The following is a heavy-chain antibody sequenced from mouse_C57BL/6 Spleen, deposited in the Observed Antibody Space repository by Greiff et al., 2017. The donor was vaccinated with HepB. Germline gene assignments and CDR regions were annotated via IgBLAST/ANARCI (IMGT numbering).Heavy chain of an antibody. Sequence: EVKVVESGGGLVQPGGSLKLSCAASGFTFSDYYMYWVRQTPEKRLEWVAYISNGGGSTYYPDTVKGRFTISRDNAKNTLYLQMSRLKSEDTAMYYCARPRYGSTDWYFDVWGTGTTVTVSS. CDR1: GFTFSDYY. CDR3: ARPRYGSTDWYFDV. CDR2: ISNGGGST. V-gene: IGHV5-12*01. D-gene: IGHD1-1*01. J-gene: IGHJ1*03.